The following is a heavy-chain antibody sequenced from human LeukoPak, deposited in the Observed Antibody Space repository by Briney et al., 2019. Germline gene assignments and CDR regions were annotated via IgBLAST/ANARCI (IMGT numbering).Heavy chain of an antibody. Sequence: PSETLSLTCTVSGGSLSSYYWSWIRQPAAKGLEWIGRIHTSGSTNYNPSLKSRVTISVDKSKNQFSLRLSSVTAADTAMYFCARGRGDYFDSSGYFFDYWGQGTLVTISS. CDR1: GGSLSSYY. CDR3: ARGRGDYFDSSGYFFDY. V-gene: IGHV4-4*07. J-gene: IGHJ4*02. D-gene: IGHD3-22*01. CDR2: IHTSGST.